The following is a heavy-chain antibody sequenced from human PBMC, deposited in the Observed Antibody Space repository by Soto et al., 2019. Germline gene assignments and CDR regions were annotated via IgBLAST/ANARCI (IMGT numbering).Heavy chain of an antibody. CDR2: ISAYNGNT. J-gene: IGHJ6*02. CDR3: ARVNCNSTSYYGYHYGMDV. D-gene: IGHD2-2*01. V-gene: IGHV1-18*01. CDR1: GYTFTSYG. Sequence: QVQLVQSGAEVKKPGASVKVSCKASGYTFTSYGISWVRQAPGQGLEWMGWISAYNGNTNYAQKLQGRVTMTTDTATSTAYMERRSLRSDDTAVYYCARVNCNSTSYYGYHYGMDVWGQGTTVTVSS.